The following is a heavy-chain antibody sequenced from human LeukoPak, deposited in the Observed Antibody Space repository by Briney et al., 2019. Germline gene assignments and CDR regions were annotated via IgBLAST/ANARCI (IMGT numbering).Heavy chain of an antibody. D-gene: IGHD3-10*01. CDR3: ARVQRSGEVIPTNGPAVH. V-gene: IGHV3-21*01. CDR2: ISSSSSYI. Sequence: PGGSLRLSCAASGFTFSSSGMNWVRQAPGKGLEWVSSISSSSSYIYYADSVKGRFTISRDNAKNSLYLQMNSLRAEDTAVYYCARVQRSGEVIPTNGPAVHWGQGTLVTVSS. J-gene: IGHJ4*02. CDR1: GFTFSSSG.